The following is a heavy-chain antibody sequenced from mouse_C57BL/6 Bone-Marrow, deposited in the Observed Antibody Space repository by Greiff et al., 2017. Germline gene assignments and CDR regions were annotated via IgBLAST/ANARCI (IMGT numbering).Heavy chain of an antibody. CDR1: GYTFTSYW. Sequence: VQLQQSGAELVKPGASVKLSCKASGYTFTSYWMHWVKQRPGQGLEWIGMIHPNSGSTNYNEKFKSKDTLTVDKSSSTAYMQLSSLTSEDAAVYYCARDDYYGSSPMDYWGQGTSVTVSS. D-gene: IGHD1-1*01. J-gene: IGHJ4*01. CDR3: ARDDYYGSSPMDY. CDR2: IHPNSGST. V-gene: IGHV1-64*01.